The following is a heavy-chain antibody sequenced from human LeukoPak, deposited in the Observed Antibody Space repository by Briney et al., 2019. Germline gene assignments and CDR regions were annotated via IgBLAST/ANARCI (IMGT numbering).Heavy chain of an antibody. V-gene: IGHV3-11*01. CDR3: ASGRDIAVAGPGGYFDY. CDR1: GFIFSDYH. J-gene: IGHJ4*02. D-gene: IGHD6-19*01. CDR2: ISPGGDII. Sequence: GGSLRLSCAASGFIFSDYHMNWIRQAPGKGLEWVSYISPGGDIIYFADYVKGRFTISRDNAKNSLFLQMNSLTAEDTAVYYCASGRDIAVAGPGGYFDYWGQGTLITVSS.